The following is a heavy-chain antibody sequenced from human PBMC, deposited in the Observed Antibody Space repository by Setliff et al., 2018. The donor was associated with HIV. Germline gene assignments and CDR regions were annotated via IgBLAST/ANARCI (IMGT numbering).Heavy chain of an antibody. D-gene: IGHD6-19*01. CDR2: LYFSGRT. Sequence: SETLSLTCIVSGGSIGSTSFYGGWIRQPPGKGLEWIGTLYFSGRTYYSPSLKSRVAMSVDTSKNQFSLRLISVTAADTAIYYCAREGGQWLQRYFDYWGQGSLVTVSS. CDR1: GGSIGSTSFY. J-gene: IGHJ4*02. CDR3: AREGGQWLQRYFDY. V-gene: IGHV4-39*02.